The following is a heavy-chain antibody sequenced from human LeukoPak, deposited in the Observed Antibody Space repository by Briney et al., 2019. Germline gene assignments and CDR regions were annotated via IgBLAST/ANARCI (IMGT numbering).Heavy chain of an antibody. D-gene: IGHD5-18*01. CDR3: ARDLSGVAGYTYGRGIDY. CDR1: GFTFSSYW. V-gene: IGHV3-7*01. J-gene: IGHJ4*02. Sequence: DPGGSLRLSCAASGFTFSSYWMTWVRQAPGKGLEWVANIKKDGSEKYYVDSVKGRFTISRDNAKTSLYLQMNSLRAEDTAVYYCARDLSGVAGYTYGRGIDYWGQGTLVTVSS. CDR2: IKKDGSEK.